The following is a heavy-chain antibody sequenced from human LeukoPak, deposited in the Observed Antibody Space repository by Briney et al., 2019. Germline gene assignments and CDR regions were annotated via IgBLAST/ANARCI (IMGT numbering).Heavy chain of an antibody. J-gene: IGHJ4*02. CDR3: ARSPNNYYDSSGYSHYFDY. V-gene: IGHV4-4*07. Sequence: PSETLSLTCTVSGDSISTSYWSWIRQPAGKRMEWIGRIFASGETNYNPSLESRVIMSRDTSNNQFFLRLTSVTAADTAVYYCARSPNNYYDSSGYSHYFDYWGQGTQVTVSS. D-gene: IGHD3-22*01. CDR2: IFASGET. CDR1: GDSISTSY.